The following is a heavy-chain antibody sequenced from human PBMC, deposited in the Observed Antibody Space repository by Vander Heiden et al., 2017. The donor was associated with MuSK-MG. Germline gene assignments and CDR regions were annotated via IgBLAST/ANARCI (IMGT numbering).Heavy chain of an antibody. D-gene: IGHD7-27*01. CDR2: INPNSGGT. J-gene: IGHJ2*01. CDR1: AYTFTGYY. Sequence: QVQLVQSGAEVTKPGASVNVSCKASAYTFTGYYMHWVRQAPGQGLEWMGWINPNSGGTNYAQKFQGRVTMTRDTSISTAYMELSRLRSDDTAVYYCARDLSTLGWYFDLWGRGTLVTVSS. CDR3: ARDLSTLGWYFDL. V-gene: IGHV1-2*02.